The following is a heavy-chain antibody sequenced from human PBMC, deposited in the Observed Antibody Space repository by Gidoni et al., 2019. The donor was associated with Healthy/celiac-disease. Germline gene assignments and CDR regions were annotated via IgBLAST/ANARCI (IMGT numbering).Heavy chain of an antibody. J-gene: IGHJ6*02. V-gene: IGHV4-59*01. CDR1: GGSISSSY. D-gene: IGHD3-10*01. Sequence: QVQLQESGPGLVKPSETLSLTCTVSGGSISSSYWRWIRQPPGKGLEWIGYIYYSGSTNYNPSLKSRVTISVDTSKNQFSLKLSSVTAADTAVYYCARDSPDYYGSGSYFHYYYGMDVWGQGTTVTVSS. CDR2: IYYSGST. CDR3: ARDSPDYYGSGSYFHYYYGMDV.